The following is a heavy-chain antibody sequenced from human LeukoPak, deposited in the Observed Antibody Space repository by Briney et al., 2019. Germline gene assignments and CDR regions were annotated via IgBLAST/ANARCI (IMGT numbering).Heavy chain of an antibody. CDR2: IRFDGNNK. CDR1: GFSFSSYG. Sequence: PGGSLRLSCAASGFSFSSYGMHWVRQAPGRGLEWVAFIRFDGNNKLYADSVKGRFTISRDNSKKTLYLQMNSLRAEDTAVYYCAKRGNYDNSGYYPFDYWGQGTLVTVSS. D-gene: IGHD3-22*01. CDR3: AKRGNYDNSGYYPFDY. J-gene: IGHJ4*02. V-gene: IGHV3-30*02.